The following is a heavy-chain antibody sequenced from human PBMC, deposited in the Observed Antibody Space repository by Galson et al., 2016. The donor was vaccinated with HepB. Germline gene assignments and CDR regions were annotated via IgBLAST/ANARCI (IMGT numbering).Heavy chain of an antibody. CDR1: GYTFTTYG. CDR3: ARHGRYYDFWSGYYKDAFDI. D-gene: IGHD3-3*01. CDR2: MNPNSGNT. V-gene: IGHV1-8*01. Sequence: SVKVSCKASGYTFTTYGINWVRQATGQGLEWMGWMNPNSGNTGYAQKFQGRVTMTRNTSISTAYMELSSLRSEDTAVYYCARHGRYYDFWSGYYKDAFDIWGQGTMATVSS. J-gene: IGHJ3*02.